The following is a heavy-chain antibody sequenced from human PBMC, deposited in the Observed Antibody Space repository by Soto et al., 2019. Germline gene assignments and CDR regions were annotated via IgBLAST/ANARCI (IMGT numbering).Heavy chain of an antibody. CDR3: ARDRGLGSGWWGPFDY. Sequence: GASVKVSCKASGGTFSSYAISWVRQAPGQGLEWMGGIIPIFGTANYAQKFQGRVTITADKSTSTAYMELSSLRSEDTAVYYCARDRGLGSGWWGPFDYWGQGTLVTVSS. CDR2: IIPIFGTA. CDR1: GGTFSSYA. J-gene: IGHJ4*02. D-gene: IGHD6-19*01. V-gene: IGHV1-69*06.